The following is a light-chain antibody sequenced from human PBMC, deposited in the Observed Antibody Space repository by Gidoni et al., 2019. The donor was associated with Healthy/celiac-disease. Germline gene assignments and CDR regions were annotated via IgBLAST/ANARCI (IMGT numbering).Light chain of an antibody. V-gene: IGKV3-20*01. J-gene: IGKJ1*01. CDR1: QSVSSSY. Sequence: EIVLTKYPGTLSLSPGERATLSCRASQSVSSSYLAWYQQKPGQAPRLLIYGASSRATGIPDRFSGSWSGTDFTLTISRLEPADFAVYYCQQYGSSRWTFGQGTKVEIK. CDR2: GAS. CDR3: QQYGSSRWT.